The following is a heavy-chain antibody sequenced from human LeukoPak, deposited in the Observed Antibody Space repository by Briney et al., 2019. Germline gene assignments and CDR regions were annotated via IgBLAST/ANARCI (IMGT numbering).Heavy chain of an antibody. J-gene: IGHJ4*02. V-gene: IGHV1-69*13. CDR1: GYTFTGYY. Sequence: GASVKVSCKASGYTFTGYYMHWVRQAPGQGLEWMGGIIPIFGTANYAQKFQGRVTITADESTSTAYMELSSLRSEDTAVYYCARDSIRGYFDYWGQGTLVTVSS. CDR3: ARDSIRGYFDY. D-gene: IGHD5-24*01. CDR2: IIPIFGTA.